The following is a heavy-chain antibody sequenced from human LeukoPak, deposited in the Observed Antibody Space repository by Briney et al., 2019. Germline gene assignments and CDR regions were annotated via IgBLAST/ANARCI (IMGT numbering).Heavy chain of an antibody. CDR1: GGSISSSSYY. J-gene: IGHJ4*02. Sequence: SETLSLTCTVSGGSISSSSYYWGWIRQPPGKGLEWIGSIYYSGSTYYNPSLKSRVTISVDTSKNQFSLKLSSVTAADTAAYYCARLQAYGSGFDYWGQGTLVTVSS. D-gene: IGHD3-10*01. CDR3: ARLQAYGSGFDY. CDR2: IYYSGST. V-gene: IGHV4-39*01.